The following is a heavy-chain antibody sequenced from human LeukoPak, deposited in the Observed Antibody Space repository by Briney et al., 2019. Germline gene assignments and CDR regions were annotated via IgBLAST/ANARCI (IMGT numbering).Heavy chain of an antibody. D-gene: IGHD6-19*01. J-gene: IGHJ4*02. CDR1: GYTFISYA. CDR2: INTDTGNP. Sequence: ASVKVSCKASGYTFISYAINWVRLAPGRGLEWMGWINTDTGNPTYVQGFTGRFVFSSDTSVSTAYLQINSLKSEDTAVYYCARGPGSALDYWGQGTQVTVSS. V-gene: IGHV7-4-1*02. CDR3: ARGPGSALDY.